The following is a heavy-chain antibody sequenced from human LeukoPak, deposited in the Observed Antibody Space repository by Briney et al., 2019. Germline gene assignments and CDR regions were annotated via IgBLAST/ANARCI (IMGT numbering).Heavy chain of an antibody. CDR1: GDTFTRNW. CDR3: ARDHSIDDKSWWLDP. J-gene: IGHJ5*02. V-gene: IGHV1-46*01. Sequence: GASVKVSCKTSGDTFTRNWMHWVRQGPGQALEWMGVINPNGDYTMYAQKFQGRVTVTRDMSSRADYMELGSLRSDDTAVYYCARDHSIDDKSWWLDPWGQGTLVIVSS. D-gene: IGHD1-1*01. CDR2: INPNGDYT.